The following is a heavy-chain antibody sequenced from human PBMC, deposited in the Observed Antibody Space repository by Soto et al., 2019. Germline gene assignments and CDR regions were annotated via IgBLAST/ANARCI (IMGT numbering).Heavy chain of an antibody. CDR3: ARDRKQMVYENWFEP. CDR1: GGSISSYY. CDR2: IYYSGST. D-gene: IGHD6-13*01. J-gene: IGHJ5*02. V-gene: IGHV4-59*01. Sequence: XQTLSLTCTFYGGSISSYYWSCIRHPPGKGLEWIGYIYYSGSTNYNPSLKSRVTISVDTSKNQFSMKLSSVTAADTAVYCCARDRKQMVYENWFEPWGQGTLVTVSS.